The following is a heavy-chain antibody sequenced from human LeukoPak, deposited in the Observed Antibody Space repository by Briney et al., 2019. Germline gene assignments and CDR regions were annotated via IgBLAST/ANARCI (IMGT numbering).Heavy chain of an antibody. V-gene: IGHV4-34*01. CDR1: GGSFSHYY. CDR3: ARRGMPNDYGADYYYGMDV. Sequence: SETLSLTCAVYGGSFSHYYWSCIRQPPGKGLGWIGEINHSGSTSYNPSLKSRVTMSVDTSKNQFSLKLSSVTAADTAVYYCARRGMPNDYGADYYYGMDVWGQGTTITVSS. D-gene: IGHD4-17*01. CDR2: INHSGST. J-gene: IGHJ6*02.